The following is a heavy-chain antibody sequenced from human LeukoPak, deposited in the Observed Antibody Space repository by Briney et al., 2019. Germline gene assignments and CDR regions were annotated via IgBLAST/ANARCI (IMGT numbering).Heavy chain of an antibody. CDR1: GFTFSGHA. CDR2: ISYDGSNS. D-gene: IGHD3-10*01. Sequence: EGSLRLSCAASGFTFSGHAMVWVRQRPGKGLEWVSFISYDGSNSVHADSVMGRFTISRDNSRNTLYLQMNSLRAEDTAVYYCAKVKTEYYYGSGSYYNRIDYWGQGTLVTVSS. CDR3: AKVKTEYYYGSGSYYNRIDY. J-gene: IGHJ4*02. V-gene: IGHV3-30*18.